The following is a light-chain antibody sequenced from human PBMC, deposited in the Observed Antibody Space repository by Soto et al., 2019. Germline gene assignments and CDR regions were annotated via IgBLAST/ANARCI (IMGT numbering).Light chain of an antibody. Sequence: DIQMTQSPSSLSASVGDRVTITCRASQDISNSLAWYQQKPGKVPKLLIYAASTLQSGVPSRFSGSGSGTDFTFTISSLQPEDVAFYYCQKYNSAPPFTFGPGTKVDLK. CDR3: QKYNSAPPFT. J-gene: IGKJ3*01. CDR1: QDISNS. V-gene: IGKV1-27*01. CDR2: AAS.